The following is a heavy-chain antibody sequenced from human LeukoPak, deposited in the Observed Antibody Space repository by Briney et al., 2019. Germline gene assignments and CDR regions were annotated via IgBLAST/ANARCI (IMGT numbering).Heavy chain of an antibody. J-gene: IGHJ3*02. V-gene: IGHV1-8*03. CDR1: GYTFTSYD. D-gene: IGHD3-3*01. CDR3: EKYVFWSGPGVFDI. CDR2: MNPNSGNT. Sequence: ASVKVSCKASGYTFTSYDINWVRQATGQGLEWMGWMNPNSGNTGYAQKFQGRVTITRNTSISTAYMELSSLRSEDTAVYYCEKYVFWSGPGVFDIGAKGKMVPV.